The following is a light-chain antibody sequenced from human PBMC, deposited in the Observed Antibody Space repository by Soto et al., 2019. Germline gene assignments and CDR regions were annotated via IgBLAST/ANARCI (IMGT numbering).Light chain of an antibody. J-gene: IGLJ3*02. CDR3: SSYAGSNNLGV. CDR2: EVS. Sequence: QSVLTQPPSASGSPGQSVTISCTGTSSDVGAYNYVSWYQQHPGKVPKLMIYEVSKRPSGVSDRFSGSKSGNTASLTVSGLQAEDEADYYCSSYAGSNNLGVFGGGTQLTVL. CDR1: SSDVGAYNY. V-gene: IGLV2-8*01.